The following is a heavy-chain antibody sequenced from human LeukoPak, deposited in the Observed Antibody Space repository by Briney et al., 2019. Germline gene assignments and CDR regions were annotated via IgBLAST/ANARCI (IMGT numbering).Heavy chain of an antibody. J-gene: IGHJ3*02. CDR2: IYYNGNT. CDR3: VRGNYDNRGYSNAFDI. Sequence: SETLSLTCTVSGASINSYYWSWIRQPAGKGLEWIGYIYYNGNTNSNPSLKSRVTISVDTSKNQFSLKLSSVTAADTAVYYCVRGNYDNRGYSNAFDIWGQGAMVTVSS. CDR1: GASINSYY. V-gene: IGHV4-59*01. D-gene: IGHD3-22*01.